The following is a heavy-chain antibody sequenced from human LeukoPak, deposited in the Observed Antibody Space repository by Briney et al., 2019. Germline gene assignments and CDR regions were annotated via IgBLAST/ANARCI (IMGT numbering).Heavy chain of an antibody. J-gene: IGHJ3*02. D-gene: IGHD3-9*01. Sequence: GGSLRLSCAASGFTFSSYAMHWVRQAPGKGLEWVAVISYDGSNKYYADSVKGRFTISRDNSKNTLYLQMNSLRAEDTAVYYCAALLRYFDWLLSGDAFDIWGQGTMVTVSS. V-gene: IGHV3-30-3*01. CDR1: GFTFSSYA. CDR2: ISYDGSNK. CDR3: AALLRYFDWLLSGDAFDI.